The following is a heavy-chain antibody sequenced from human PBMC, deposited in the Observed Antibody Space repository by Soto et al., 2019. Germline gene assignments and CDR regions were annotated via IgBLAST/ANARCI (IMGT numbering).Heavy chain of an antibody. V-gene: IGHV1-8*01. J-gene: IGHJ3*02. CDR1: GYTFTSYD. Sequence: ASVKVSCKASGYTFTSYDINWVRQATVQGLDWKGRMNPNSDNTDYAQKFQGRVTMTRNTSIITAYMDLSILRSDDTAVYYCAREARNAIDTWGQGTMVTVSS. CDR3: AREARNAIDT. CDR2: MNPNSDNT.